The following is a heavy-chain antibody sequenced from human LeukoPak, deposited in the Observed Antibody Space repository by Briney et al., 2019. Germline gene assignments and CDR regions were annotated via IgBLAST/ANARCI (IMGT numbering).Heavy chain of an antibody. D-gene: IGHD5-18*01. CDR1: GFTFSSYY. J-gene: IGHJ4*02. CDR3: ARTQLSDTAMSYFDY. CDR2: ISSSSSYI. V-gene: IGHV3-21*01. Sequence: PGGSLRLSCAASGFTFSSYYMSWVRQAPGKGLEWVSSISSSSSYIHYADSVKGRFTISRDNAKNSLYLQMNSLRAEDTAVYYCARTQLSDTAMSYFDYWGRGTLVTVSS.